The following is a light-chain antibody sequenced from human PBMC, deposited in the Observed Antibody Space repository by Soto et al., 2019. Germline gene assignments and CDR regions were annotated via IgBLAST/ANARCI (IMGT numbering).Light chain of an antibody. CDR3: QQRSNWIT. V-gene: IGKV3-11*01. Sequence: DIVLTQSPATLSLSPGERATLSCRASQSDSSNLAWYQQKAGQAPRLLIYDASNRATGIPARFSGSGSGTDFTLTISSLEPEDFAVYYCQQRSNWITFGQGTRLEIK. CDR2: DAS. CDR1: QSDSSN. J-gene: IGKJ5*01.